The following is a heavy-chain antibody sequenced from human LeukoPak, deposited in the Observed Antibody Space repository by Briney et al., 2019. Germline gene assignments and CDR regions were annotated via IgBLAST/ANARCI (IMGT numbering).Heavy chain of an antibody. CDR2: INPNSGGT. J-gene: IGHJ4*02. V-gene: IGHV1-2*02. CDR1: GYTFTAYY. D-gene: IGHD6-6*01. Sequence: ASVKVSCKAAGYTFTAYYIHWVRQAPGQGLEWMGWINPNSGGTNSAQKFQGRVTMTRDSSISTAYMEISRLTSDDTAVYHCARVGSITARKSYFDYWGQGTLVTVSS. CDR3: ARVGSITARKSYFDY.